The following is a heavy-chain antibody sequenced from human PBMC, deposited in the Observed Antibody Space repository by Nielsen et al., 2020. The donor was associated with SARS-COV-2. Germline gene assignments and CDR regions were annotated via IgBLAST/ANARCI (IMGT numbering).Heavy chain of an antibody. Sequence: GGSLRLSCAASGFTFSSYAMSWVRQAPGKGLEWVSAISGSGGSTYYADSVKGRFTISRDNAKNSLYLQMNSLRAEDTAVYYCARGEPGIAAAGGYWGQGTLVTVSS. D-gene: IGHD6-13*01. CDR1: GFTFSSYA. J-gene: IGHJ4*02. CDR2: ISGSGGST. CDR3: ARGEPGIAAAGGY. V-gene: IGHV3-23*01.